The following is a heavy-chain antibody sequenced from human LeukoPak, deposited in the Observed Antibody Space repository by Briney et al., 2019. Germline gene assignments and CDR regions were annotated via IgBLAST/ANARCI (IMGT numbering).Heavy chain of an antibody. CDR2: IKQDGSEK. CDR1: GFTFSSYW. V-gene: IGHV3-7*03. D-gene: IGHD3-10*01. CDR3: AKGAHGSGSYSYMDV. Sequence: GGSLRLSCAASGFTFSSYWMSWVRQAPGKGLEWVANIKQDGSEKYYVDSVKGRFTISRDNAKNSLYLQMNSLRAEDMALYYCAKGAHGSGSYSYMDVWGKGTTVTVSS. J-gene: IGHJ6*03.